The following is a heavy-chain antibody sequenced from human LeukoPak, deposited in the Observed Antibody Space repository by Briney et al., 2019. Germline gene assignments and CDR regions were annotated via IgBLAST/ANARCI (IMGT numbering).Heavy chain of an antibody. CDR1: GYTFTSYD. CDR2: MNPNSGNT. D-gene: IGHD5-24*01. V-gene: IGHV1-8*01. Sequence: ASVKVSCKASGYTFTSYDINRVRQATGQGLEWMGWMNPNSGNTGYAQKFQGRVTMTRNTSISTAYMELSSLRSEDTAVYYCASASGKRWLQLSYYYYYMDVWGKGTTVTVSS. CDR3: ASASGKRWLQLSYYYYYMDV. J-gene: IGHJ6*03.